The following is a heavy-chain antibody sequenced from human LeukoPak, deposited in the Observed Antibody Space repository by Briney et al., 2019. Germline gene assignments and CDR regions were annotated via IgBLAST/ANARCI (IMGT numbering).Heavy chain of an antibody. CDR1: GFTFSSYA. J-gene: IGHJ6*03. Sequence: GSLRLSCAASGFTFSSYAMSWVRQAPGKGLEWVSAISGSGGSTYYADSVKGRFTISRDNSKNTLYLQMNSLRAEDTAVYYCAKVSGYESYYYYMDVWGKGTTVTVSS. CDR3: AKVSGYESYYYYMDV. V-gene: IGHV3-23*01. CDR2: ISGSGGST. D-gene: IGHD5-12*01.